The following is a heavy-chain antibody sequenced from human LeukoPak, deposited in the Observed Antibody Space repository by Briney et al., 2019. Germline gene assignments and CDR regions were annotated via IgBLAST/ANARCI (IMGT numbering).Heavy chain of an antibody. D-gene: IGHD2-2*01. CDR3: AKVSSYCSSTSCYPDY. Sequence: GGSLRLSCAASGFTFSSYAMSWVRQAPGKGLEWVSAISGSGGSTYYADSVKGRFTISRDNSKNTLYLQMNSLRAEDTAVYCCAKVSSYCSSTSCYPDYWGQGTLVTVSS. CDR2: ISGSGGST. V-gene: IGHV3-23*01. J-gene: IGHJ4*02. CDR1: GFTFSSYA.